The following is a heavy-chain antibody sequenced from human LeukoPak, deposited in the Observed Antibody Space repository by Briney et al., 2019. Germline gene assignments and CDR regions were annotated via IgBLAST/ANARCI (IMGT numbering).Heavy chain of an antibody. J-gene: IGHJ4*02. CDR1: GFTFSSYG. D-gene: IGHD2-2*01. CDR2: IRYDGSNK. V-gene: IGHV3-30*02. CDR3: AKVGPLPRTDIVVVPALPWNYFDY. Sequence: GGSLRLSCAASGFTFSSYGMHWVRQAPGKGLEWVAFIRYDGSNKYYADSVKGRFTISRDNSKNTLYLQMNSLRAEDTAVYYCAKVGPLPRTDIVVVPALPWNYFDYWGQGTLVTVSS.